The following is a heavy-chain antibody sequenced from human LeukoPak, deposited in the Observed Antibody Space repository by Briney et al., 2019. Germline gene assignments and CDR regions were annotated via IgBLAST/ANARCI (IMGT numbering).Heavy chain of an antibody. J-gene: IGHJ6*02. Sequence: VASVKVSCKASGYTFTSYYMHWVRQAPGQGLEWMGIINPSGGSTSYAQKFQGRVTMTRDTSISTAYMELSRLTSDDTAVFYCARDTRYSQYYYYGMDVWGQGTTVTVSS. CDR2: INPSGGST. CDR1: GYTFTSYY. CDR3: ARDTRYSQYYYYGMDV. V-gene: IGHV1-46*01. D-gene: IGHD3-9*01.